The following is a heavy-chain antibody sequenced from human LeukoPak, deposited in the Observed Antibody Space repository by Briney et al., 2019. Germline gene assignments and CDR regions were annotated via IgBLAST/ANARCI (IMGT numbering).Heavy chain of an antibody. J-gene: IGHJ6*03. CDR2: IYHSGST. Sequence: SETLSLTCTVSGYSISSGYYWGWIRQPPGKGLEWIGSIYHSGSTYYNPSLKSRVTISVDTSKNQFSLKLSSVTAADTAVYYCARSIAARRPNYYYYYMDVWGKGTTVTVSS. D-gene: IGHD6-6*01. V-gene: IGHV4-38-2*02. CDR3: ARSIAARRPNYYYYYMDV. CDR1: GYSISSGYY.